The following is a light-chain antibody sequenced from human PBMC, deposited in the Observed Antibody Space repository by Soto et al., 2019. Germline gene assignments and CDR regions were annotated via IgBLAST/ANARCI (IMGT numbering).Light chain of an antibody. CDR1: SIDVGAYKY. Sequence: QSALTQPACVSGSPGQSITISCAGTSIDVGAYKYVSWYQQHPGKAPKLMIYEVSNRPSRVSDRFSGSKSGNTASLTVSGLQAEDEADYYCSSYTTRSTVVFGGGTK. CDR2: EVS. J-gene: IGLJ3*02. V-gene: IGLV2-14*01. CDR3: SSYTTRSTVV.